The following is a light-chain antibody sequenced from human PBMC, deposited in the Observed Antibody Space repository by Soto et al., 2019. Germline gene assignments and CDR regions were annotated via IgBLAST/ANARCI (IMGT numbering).Light chain of an antibody. J-gene: IGKJ4*01. CDR1: QGINGW. CDR3: QQYNSYPPT. Sequence: FQMTQSPSSLSASVGDKVTITCRRSQGINGWLAWYQQKPEKAPKSLIYDASSLQSGVPSRFSGSGFGTDFTLTISSLQPEDFATYYCQQYNSYPPTFGGGTKVEIK. V-gene: IGKV1D-16*01. CDR2: DAS.